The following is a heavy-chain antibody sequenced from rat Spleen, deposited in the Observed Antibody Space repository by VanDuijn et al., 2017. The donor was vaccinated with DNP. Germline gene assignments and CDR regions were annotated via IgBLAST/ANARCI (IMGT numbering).Heavy chain of an antibody. J-gene: IGHJ2*01. CDR2: ISSGGST. CDR3: ARGGYYGPYYFDH. Sequence: VQLVESGGGSVQPGRSLKLSCGASGFSFSDYNMAWVRQPPGKGLEWIAAISSGGSTYYNSALKSRLSISRDAAKRQVFLKMNSLQIEDTATYYCARGGYYGPYYFDHWGQGVMVTVSS. D-gene: IGHD1-6*01. V-gene: IGHV2S12*01. CDR1: GFSFSDYN.